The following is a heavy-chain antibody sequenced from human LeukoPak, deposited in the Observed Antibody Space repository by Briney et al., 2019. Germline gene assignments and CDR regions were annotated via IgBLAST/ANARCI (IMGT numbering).Heavy chain of an antibody. V-gene: IGHV1-69*06. Sequence: SVKVSCKASGGTFSSYAISWVRQAPGQGLEWMGGIIPIFGTANYAQKFQGRVTITADKSTSTAYMELSSLRSEDTAVYYCARDSQFERDGYNFGYWGQGTLVTVSS. CDR2: IIPIFGTA. CDR3: ARDSQFERDGYNFGY. D-gene: IGHD5-24*01. CDR1: GGTFSSYA. J-gene: IGHJ4*02.